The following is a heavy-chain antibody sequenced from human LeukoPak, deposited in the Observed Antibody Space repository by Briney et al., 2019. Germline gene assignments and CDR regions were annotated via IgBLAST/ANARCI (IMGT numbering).Heavy chain of an antibody. V-gene: IGHV3-33*01. D-gene: IGHD1-26*01. CDR3: ARDRPTGSYYSVDY. J-gene: IGHJ4*02. CDR2: IWYDGSNK. Sequence: GGSLRLSCAASGFTFNEFGVHWVRQAPGQGLEWVALIWYDGSNKYYADSVKGRFTISRDNSKNTVYLQMNSLRVEDTAIYYCARDRPTGSYYSVDYWGQGTLATVSS. CDR1: GFTFNEFG.